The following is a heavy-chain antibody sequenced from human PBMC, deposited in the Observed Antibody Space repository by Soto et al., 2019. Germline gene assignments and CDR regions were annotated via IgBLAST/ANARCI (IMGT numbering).Heavy chain of an antibody. Sequence: GGSLRRSCAASGFTFSSYGMHWVRQAPGKGLEWVAVISYDGSNKYYADSVNGRFTISRDNSKNTLYLQMNSLRAEDTAVYYCARGPIDYYDSSGYYGFYFDYWGQGTLVTVSS. CDR1: GFTFSSYG. D-gene: IGHD3-22*01. CDR3: ARGPIDYYDSSGYYGFYFDY. CDR2: ISYDGSNK. J-gene: IGHJ4*02. V-gene: IGHV3-30-3*01.